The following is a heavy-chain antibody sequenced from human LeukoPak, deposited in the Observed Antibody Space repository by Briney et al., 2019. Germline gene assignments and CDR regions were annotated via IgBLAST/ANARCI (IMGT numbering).Heavy chain of an antibody. V-gene: IGHV3-30-3*01. CDR2: ISFDGGNK. J-gene: IGHJ4*02. CDR1: GFTFSMSS. D-gene: IGHD6-13*01. Sequence: GGSLRLSCATSGFTFSMSSMHWVRLAPGKGLYWVAVISFDGGNKYYADSVKGRYSISRDNSKNTLYLQLNSLGLAEPAVYFCGRGGAGIAAAGFASWGKGTLVTVSS. CDR3: GRGGAGIAAAGFAS.